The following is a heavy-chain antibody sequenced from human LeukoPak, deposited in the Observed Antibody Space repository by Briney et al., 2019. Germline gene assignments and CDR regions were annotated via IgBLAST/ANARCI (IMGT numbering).Heavy chain of an antibody. V-gene: IGHV4-34*01. CDR3: ARAGVDIRYFDY. D-gene: IGHD5-12*01. Sequence: PSETLSLTCAVYGGSFSGYYWSWIRQPPGKGLEWIGEINHSGSTNYNPSLKNRVTISVDTSKNQFSLKLSSVTAADTAVYYCARAGVDIRYFDYWGQGTLVTVSS. CDR1: GGSFSGYY. J-gene: IGHJ4*02. CDR2: INHSGST.